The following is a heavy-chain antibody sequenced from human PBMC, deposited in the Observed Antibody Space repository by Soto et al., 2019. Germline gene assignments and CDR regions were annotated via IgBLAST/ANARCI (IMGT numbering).Heavy chain of an antibody. J-gene: IGHJ4*02. D-gene: IGHD3-10*01. V-gene: IGHV4-59*01. CDR2: IYYSGST. CDR1: GGSISSYY. Sequence: PSETLSLTCTVSGGSISSYYWSWIRQPPGKGLEWIGYIYYSGSTNYNPSLKSRVTISVDTSKNQFSLKLSSVTAADTAVYYCARDLSGGADFDYWGQGTLVTVSS. CDR3: ARDLSGGADFDY.